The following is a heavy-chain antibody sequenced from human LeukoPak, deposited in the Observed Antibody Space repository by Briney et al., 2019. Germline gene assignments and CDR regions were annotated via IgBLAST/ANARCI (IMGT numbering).Heavy chain of an antibody. Sequence: PSETLSLTCTVSGGSISSYYWSWIRQPPGKGLEWIGYIYYSGSTNYNPSLKSRVTISVDTSKNQFSLKLSSVTAADTAVYYCARPETNNYYDSSGYRGPDAFDIWGQGTMVTVSS. CDR1: GGSISSYY. D-gene: IGHD3-22*01. V-gene: IGHV4-59*08. J-gene: IGHJ3*02. CDR3: ARPETNNYYDSSGYRGPDAFDI. CDR2: IYYSGST.